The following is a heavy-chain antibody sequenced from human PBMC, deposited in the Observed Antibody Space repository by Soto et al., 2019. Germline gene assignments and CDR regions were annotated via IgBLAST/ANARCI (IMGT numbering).Heavy chain of an antibody. CDR1: GGTFSSYA. V-gene: IGHV1-69*13. CDR3: AREYGRYYGSGSYGMNAFDI. D-gene: IGHD3-10*01. J-gene: IGHJ3*02. Sequence: VKVSCKASGGTFSSYAISWVRQAPGQGLEWMGGTIPIFGTANYAQKFQGRVTITADESTSTAYMELSSLRSEDTAVYYCAREYGRYYGSGSYGMNAFDIWGQGTMVTVSS. CDR2: TIPIFGTA.